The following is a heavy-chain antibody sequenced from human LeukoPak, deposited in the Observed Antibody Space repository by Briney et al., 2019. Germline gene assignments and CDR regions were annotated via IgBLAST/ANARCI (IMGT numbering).Heavy chain of an antibody. CDR3: ARDHAPAGGGLYF. CDR1: RLTVSSNH. J-gene: IGHJ4*02. Sequence: GGSLRLSCAASRLTVSSNHMAWVRQAPGEGLEWVSVIYTGGITYYADSVQGRFTIYRDNSKNTAYLQMNSLRVEDTALYYCARDHAPAGGGLYFWGQGTQVTVSS. CDR2: IYTGGIT. D-gene: IGHD6-13*01. V-gene: IGHV3-53*01.